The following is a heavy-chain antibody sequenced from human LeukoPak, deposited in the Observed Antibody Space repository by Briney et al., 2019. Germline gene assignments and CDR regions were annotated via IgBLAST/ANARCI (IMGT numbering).Heavy chain of an antibody. D-gene: IGHD3-10*01. CDR3: ARGSITMVRGVIFGNNFDY. CDR1: GGTFSSYA. V-gene: IGHV1-69*13. J-gene: IGHJ4*02. CDR2: IIPIFGTA. Sequence: SVKVSCKASGGTFSSYAISWVRQAPGQGLEWMGGIIPIFGTANYAQKFQGRVTITADESTSTAYMELSSLRSEDTAVYYWARGSITMVRGVIFGNNFDYWGQGTLVTVSS.